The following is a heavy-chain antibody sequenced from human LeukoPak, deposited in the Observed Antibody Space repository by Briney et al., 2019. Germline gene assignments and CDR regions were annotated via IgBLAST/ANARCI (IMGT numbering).Heavy chain of an antibody. Sequence: GGSLRLSCAASGFSFSSYAMSWVRQAPGKGLEWVSAMSSSDDGRYYAASVRGRFTISRDTSRSTLHLQMNSLRAEDAAVYYCAKAPVTSCRGAFCYPFDYWGQGTLVTVSS. D-gene: IGHD2-15*01. CDR2: MSSSDDGR. CDR3: AKAPVTSCRGAFCYPFDY. V-gene: IGHV3-23*01. CDR1: GFSFSSYA. J-gene: IGHJ4*02.